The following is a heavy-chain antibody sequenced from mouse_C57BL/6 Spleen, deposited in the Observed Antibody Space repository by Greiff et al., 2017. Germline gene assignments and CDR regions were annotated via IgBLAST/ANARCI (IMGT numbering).Heavy chain of an antibody. CDR1: GYTFTSYG. Sequence: VKLQASGAELARPGASVKLSCKASGYTFTSYGISWVKQRTGQGLEWVGEIYTRSGNTYYNEKFKGNATLTADKSSSTADMELRSLKSEDSAVYFWARGLDGYYAMDYWGQVTSVTVSS. V-gene: IGHV1-81*01. CDR2: IYTRSGNT. J-gene: IGHJ4*01. D-gene: IGHD2-3*01. CDR3: ARGLDGYYAMDY.